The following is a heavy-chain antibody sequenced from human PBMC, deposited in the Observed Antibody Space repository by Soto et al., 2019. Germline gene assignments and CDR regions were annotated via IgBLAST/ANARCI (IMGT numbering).Heavy chain of an antibody. CDR1: GISITSSY. CDR2: ISDRGDI. V-gene: IGHV4-59*08. J-gene: IGHJ5*02. Sequence: SETLSPTCTVAGISITSSYWNWFRQSPGKGLEWIGQISDRGDINYNPPLESRGAISTDTSKNQVSLTLTAVNAADTAVYFCARGRHWFGPWGQGTLVTAPQ. CDR3: ARGRHWFGP.